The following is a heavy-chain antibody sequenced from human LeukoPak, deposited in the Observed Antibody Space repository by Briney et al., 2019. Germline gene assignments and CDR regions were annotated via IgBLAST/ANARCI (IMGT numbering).Heavy chain of an antibody. J-gene: IGHJ4*02. V-gene: IGHV4-59*01. CDR2: IYYSGST. Sequence: SETLSLTCTVSGGSISSYYWSWIRQPPGKGLEWIGYIYYSGSTNYNPSRKSRVTISVDTSKNQFSLKLSSVTAADTAVYYCAGHQWYLDYWGQGTLVSVSS. CDR1: GGSISSYY. D-gene: IGHD6-19*01. CDR3: AGHQWYLDY.